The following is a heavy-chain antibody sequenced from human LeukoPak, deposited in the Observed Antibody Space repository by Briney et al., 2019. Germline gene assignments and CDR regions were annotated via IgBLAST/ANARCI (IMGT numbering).Heavy chain of an antibody. CDR3: VREDTPATANY. CDR1: GFTFSNFW. CDR2: IKQDETEK. Sequence: PGESLRLSCTASGFTFSNFWMGWVRQAPGKGLEWVANIKQDETEKFYLGSVTGRFTISRDNSKDTLFLQMHSLRPGDTAVYYCVREDTPATANYWGQGTLVTISS. D-gene: IGHD2-21*02. J-gene: IGHJ4*02. V-gene: IGHV3-7*03.